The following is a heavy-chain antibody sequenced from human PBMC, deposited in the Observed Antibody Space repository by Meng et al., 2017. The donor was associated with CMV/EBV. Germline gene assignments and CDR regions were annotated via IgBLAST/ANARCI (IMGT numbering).Heavy chain of an antibody. CDR1: TFTGYY. CDR3: ARDYGRVVRYYYYYGMDV. Sequence: TFTGYYMHWVRQAPGQGREWMGWINPNSGGTNYAQKFQGRVTMARNTSISTAYMELSRLRSDDTAVYYCARDYGRVVRYYYYYGMDVWGQGTTVTVSS. D-gene: IGHD4-23*01. CDR2: INPNSGGT. V-gene: IGHV1-2*02. J-gene: IGHJ6*02.